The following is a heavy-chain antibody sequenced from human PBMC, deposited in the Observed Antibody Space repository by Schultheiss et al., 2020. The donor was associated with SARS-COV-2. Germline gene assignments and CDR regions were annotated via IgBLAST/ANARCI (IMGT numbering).Heavy chain of an antibody. J-gene: IGHJ3*01. CDR1: GFSLSGYW. V-gene: IGHV3-7*01. CDR3: ARVIAAADF. Sequence: EGSLRLSCAVSGFSLSGYWMSWVRQAPGKGLEWVANIKHDGSERHYVDSVRGRFTISRDNAKNSLFLQMNSLRAEDTAVYYCARVIAAADFWGQGTMVTVSS. CDR2: IKHDGSER. D-gene: IGHD6-13*01.